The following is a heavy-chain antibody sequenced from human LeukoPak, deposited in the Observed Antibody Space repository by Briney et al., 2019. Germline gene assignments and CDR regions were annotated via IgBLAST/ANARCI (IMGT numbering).Heavy chain of an antibody. Sequence: ASVKVSCKASGYTFTTYYMHWVRQAPGRGLEWMGVINPSGGSTSYAQRFQGRVTMTRDTSTSTIYMELSSLRSEDTALYYCARGDIDYWGQGTLVTVSS. CDR3: ARGDIDY. J-gene: IGHJ4*02. CDR1: GYTFTTYY. D-gene: IGHD2-15*01. V-gene: IGHV1-46*01. CDR2: INPSGGST.